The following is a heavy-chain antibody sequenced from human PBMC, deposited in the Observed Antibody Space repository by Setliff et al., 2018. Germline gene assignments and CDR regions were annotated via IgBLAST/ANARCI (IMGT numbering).Heavy chain of an antibody. V-gene: IGHV7-4-1*02. CDR2: NNTNTGNP. J-gene: IGHJ4*02. CDR3: AAVTMTNGRFDY. Sequence: ASVKVSCKASGGTFSSCAISWVRQAPGQGLEWMGGNNTNTGNPTYALGFTGRFVFSLDTSVSTSYLQISSLKAEDTDVYYCAAVTMTNGRFDYWGQGTLVTVSS. D-gene: IGHD3-22*01. CDR1: GGTFSSCA.